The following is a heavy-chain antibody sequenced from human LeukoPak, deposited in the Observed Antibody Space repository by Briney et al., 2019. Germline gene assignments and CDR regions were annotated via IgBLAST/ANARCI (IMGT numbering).Heavy chain of an antibody. CDR3: ARDAKGYCANGVCAD. Sequence: GGSLRLSCTASGFTFSSYGIHWVRQAPGKGLEWVAFIRYDGSNKYYAESVKGRFTISRDNSKNTLYLQMNSLRAEDTAVYYCARDAKGYCANGVCADWGQGTLVIVSS. D-gene: IGHD2-8*01. V-gene: IGHV3-30*02. J-gene: IGHJ4*02. CDR2: IRYDGSNK. CDR1: GFTFSSYG.